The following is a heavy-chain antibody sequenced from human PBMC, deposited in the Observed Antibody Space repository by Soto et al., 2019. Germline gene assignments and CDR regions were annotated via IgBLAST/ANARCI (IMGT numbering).Heavy chain of an antibody. V-gene: IGHV4-4*02. CDR2: IYHSGST. Sequence: QVQLQESGPGLVKPSGTLSLTCAVSGGSISSSNWWSWVRQPPGKGLEWIGEIYHSGSTNYNPSLKSRVTISVDKSHNHCSLKLSSVTAADTAVYYCARGNDYGDPERYFAYWGQGTLVTVSS. CDR3: ARGNDYGDPERYFAY. CDR1: GGSISSSNW. J-gene: IGHJ4*02. D-gene: IGHD4-17*01.